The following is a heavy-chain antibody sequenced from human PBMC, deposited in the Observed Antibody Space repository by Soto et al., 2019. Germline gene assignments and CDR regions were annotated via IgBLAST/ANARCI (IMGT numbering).Heavy chain of an antibody. CDR3: ARVSLVGPSGGRYFDY. V-gene: IGHV3-72*01. J-gene: IGHJ4*02. Sequence: EVQLVESGGGLVQPGGSLRLSCAASGFTFSAHYMDWVRQAPGKGLEWVGRIKNKANSYTTEYAASVEGRFTISREDSQNALYLQMNSPKTVDTAVYYCARVSLVGPSGGRYFDYWGQGSQVAVSS. CDR2: IKNKANSYTT. D-gene: IGHD1-26*01. CDR1: GFTFSAHY.